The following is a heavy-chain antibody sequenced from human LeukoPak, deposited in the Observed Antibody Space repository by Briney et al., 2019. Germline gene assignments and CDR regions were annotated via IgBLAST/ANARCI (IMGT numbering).Heavy chain of an antibody. V-gene: IGHV4-59*01. CDR2: IHYSGST. Sequence: SETLSLTCPVSGGSISSDYWSWIRQPPGKGLEWIGYIHYSGSTNYNPSLKSRVTISVDTSKNQFSLKLSSVTAADTAVYYCANPARDFADSGAITWWGQGTLVTVSS. CDR3: ANPARDFADSGAITW. D-gene: IGHD4-17*01. J-gene: IGHJ4*02. CDR1: GGSISSDY.